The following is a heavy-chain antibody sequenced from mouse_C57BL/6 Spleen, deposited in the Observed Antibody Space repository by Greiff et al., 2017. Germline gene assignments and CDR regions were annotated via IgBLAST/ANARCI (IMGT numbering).Heavy chain of an antibody. Sequence: VQLQQSGPELVKPGASVKISCKASGYAFSSSWMNWVKQRPGKGLEWIGRIYPGDGDTNYNGKFKGKATLTADKSSSTAYMQLSSLTSEDSAVYFCARGDDYDVGFAYWGQGTLVTVSA. J-gene: IGHJ3*01. D-gene: IGHD2-4*01. CDR2: IYPGDGDT. CDR1: GYAFSSSW. V-gene: IGHV1-82*01. CDR3: ARGDDYDVGFAY.